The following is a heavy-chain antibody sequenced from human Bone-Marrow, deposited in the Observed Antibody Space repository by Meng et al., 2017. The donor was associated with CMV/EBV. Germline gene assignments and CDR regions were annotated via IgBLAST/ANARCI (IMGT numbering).Heavy chain of an antibody. CDR2: IYSGGST. Sequence: LRLSCAASGFTFSDYYMGWIRQAPGKGLEWVSVIYSGGSTYYADSVKGRFTISRHNSENTLYLQMDTLRAEDTAVYYCASFLTTVPTWGQGTLVTVSS. D-gene: IGHD4-17*01. J-gene: IGHJ5*02. V-gene: IGHV3-53*04. CDR1: GFTFSDYY. CDR3: ASFLTTVPT.